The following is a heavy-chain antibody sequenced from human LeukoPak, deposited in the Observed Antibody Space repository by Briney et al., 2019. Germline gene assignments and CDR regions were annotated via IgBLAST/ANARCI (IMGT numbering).Heavy chain of an antibody. CDR1: GGTFSSYV. CDR3: STTSGYYSPFDY. D-gene: IGHD3-22*01. J-gene: IGHJ4*02. Sequence: SVKVSCKASGGTFSSYVISWVRQAPGQGLEWMGGIIPIFGTANYAQKFQGRVTITADESTSTAYMELSRLRSDDTAVYYCSTTSGYYSPFDYWGQGTLVTVSS. CDR2: IIPIFGTA. V-gene: IGHV1-69*01.